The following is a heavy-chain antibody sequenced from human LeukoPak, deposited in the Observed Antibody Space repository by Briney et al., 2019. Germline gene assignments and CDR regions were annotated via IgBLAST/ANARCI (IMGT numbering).Heavy chain of an antibody. CDR1: GGSISSYY. D-gene: IGHD6-19*01. V-gene: IGHV4-59*01. Sequence: PSETLSLTCTVSGGSISSYYWSWIRQPPGKGLEWIGYIYYSGSTNFNPSLKSRVTISVETPKNQFSLKLSSVTAADTAVYYCARALAVAGICWFDPWGQGTLVTVSS. CDR3: ARALAVAGICWFDP. J-gene: IGHJ5*02. CDR2: IYYSGST.